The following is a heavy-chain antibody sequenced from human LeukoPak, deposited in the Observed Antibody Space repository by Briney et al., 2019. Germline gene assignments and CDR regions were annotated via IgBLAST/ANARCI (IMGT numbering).Heavy chain of an antibody. V-gene: IGHV4-39*01. Sequence: SETPSLTCTVVGGAINSGNYYWDWIRQSPGKGLEWIGSNNPSLQSRVTISVDTSRNQFSLKLTSVTAADTAVYYCARRVTTSGNFFDNWGPGTLVTVS. CDR1: GGAINSGNYY. D-gene: IGHD1-1*01. J-gene: IGHJ4*02. CDR3: ARRVTTSGNFFDN.